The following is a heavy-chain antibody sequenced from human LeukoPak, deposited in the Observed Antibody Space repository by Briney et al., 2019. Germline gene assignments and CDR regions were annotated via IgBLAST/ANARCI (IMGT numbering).Heavy chain of an antibody. CDR3: ARLPFCGTTSCPFDY. CDR1: GGSISSSSCN. D-gene: IGHD2-2*01. V-gene: IGHV4-39*01. CDR2: IHHGGST. Sequence: SETLSLTCTVSGGSISSSSCNWAWIRQPPGKGLEWIGAIHHGGSTYYNPPLKSRVTISVDTSKNQFSLKLSSVTAADTAFYYCARLPFCGTTSCPFDYWGQGTLVTVSS. J-gene: IGHJ4*02.